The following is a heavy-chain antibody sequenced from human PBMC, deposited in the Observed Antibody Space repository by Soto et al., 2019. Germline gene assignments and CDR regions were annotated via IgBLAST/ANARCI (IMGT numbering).Heavy chain of an antibody. Sequence: QVQLVQSGAEEKKPGSSVKVSCKASGGTFSSYAISWVRQAPGQGLEWMGGIIPIFGTANYAQKFQGRVTITADESTSTAYMELSSLRSEDTAVYYCASVDTAISYYYYGMDVWGQGTTVTVSS. CDR2: IIPIFGTA. J-gene: IGHJ6*02. CDR1: GGTFSSYA. CDR3: ASVDTAISYYYYGMDV. V-gene: IGHV1-69*12. D-gene: IGHD5-18*01.